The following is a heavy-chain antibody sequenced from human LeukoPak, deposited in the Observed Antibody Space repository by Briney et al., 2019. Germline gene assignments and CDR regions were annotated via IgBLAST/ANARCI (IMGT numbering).Heavy chain of an antibody. CDR2: INPSGGST. J-gene: IGHJ4*02. CDR1: GYTFTSYY. CDR3: ARAVLLWFGESGLFDY. D-gene: IGHD3-10*01. Sequence: ASVKVSCKASGYTFTSYYIHWVRQAPGQGLEWMGLINPSGGSTNYAQKFQGRVTMTRDTSTSTVYMELSRLRSDDTAVYYCARAVLLWFGESGLFDYWGQGTLVTVSS. V-gene: IGHV1-46*01.